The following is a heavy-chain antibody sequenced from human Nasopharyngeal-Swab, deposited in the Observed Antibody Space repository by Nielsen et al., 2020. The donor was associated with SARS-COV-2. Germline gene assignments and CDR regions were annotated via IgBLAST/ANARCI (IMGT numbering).Heavy chain of an antibody. CDR2: IYSGGST. V-gene: IGHV3-53*01. Sequence: VRQAPGKGLEWVSVIYSGGSTYYADSVKGRFTISRDNSKNTLYLQMNSLRAEDTAVYYCARGPPEYLWGQGTLVTVLL. J-gene: IGHJ4*02. D-gene: IGHD1-14*01. CDR3: ARGPPEYL.